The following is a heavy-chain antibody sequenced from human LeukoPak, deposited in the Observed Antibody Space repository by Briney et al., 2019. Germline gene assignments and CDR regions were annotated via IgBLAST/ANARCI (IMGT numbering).Heavy chain of an antibody. V-gene: IGHV3-30-3*01. Sequence: PGGSLRLSCAASGFIVRSYAFHWVRQAPGKGLEWVALISYDGANKYYADSVKGRFSISRDNSKSTLYLQMNSLRAEDTSVYYCAEDQKLQPFHYWGQGTLVTVSS. CDR1: GFIVRSYA. CDR3: AEDQKLQPFHY. J-gene: IGHJ4*02. D-gene: IGHD2-15*01. CDR2: ISYDGANK.